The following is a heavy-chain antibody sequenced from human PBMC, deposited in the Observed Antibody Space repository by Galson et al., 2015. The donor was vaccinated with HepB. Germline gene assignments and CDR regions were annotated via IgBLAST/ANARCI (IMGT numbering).Heavy chain of an antibody. CDR3: ARDKADVNMGWFDP. Sequence: CAISGDSVSSNSAAWNWIRQSPSRGLEWLGRTYYKSKWYSDYAVSVKSRITINPDTSKNQSSLRLNSVTPEDTAVYFCARDKADVNMGWFDPWGQGTLVTVSS. J-gene: IGHJ5*02. D-gene: IGHD3-10*01. CDR2: TYYKSKWYS. CDR1: GDSVSSNSAA. V-gene: IGHV6-1*01.